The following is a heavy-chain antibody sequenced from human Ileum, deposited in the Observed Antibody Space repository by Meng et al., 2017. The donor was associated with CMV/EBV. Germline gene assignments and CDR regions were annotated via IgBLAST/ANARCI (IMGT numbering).Heavy chain of an antibody. Sequence: GGSLRLSCAASGFTFTSAWMSWVRQAPGKGLEWLGRMRSKANSYATGYAASVKGRFTISRDDSKNTAYLQMNSLQTEDTAVYYCTFIYSSSGEGFDYWGQGTLVTVSS. CDR2: MRSKANSYAT. CDR3: TFIYSSSGEGFDY. J-gene: IGHJ4*02. V-gene: IGHV3-73*01. D-gene: IGHD6-13*01. CDR1: GFTFTSAW.